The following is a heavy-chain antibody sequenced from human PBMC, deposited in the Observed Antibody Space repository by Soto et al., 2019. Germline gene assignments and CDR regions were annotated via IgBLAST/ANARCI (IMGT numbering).Heavy chain of an antibody. CDR2: ISYSGST. CDR1: GGSIGSSNPY. V-gene: IGHV4-39*01. J-gene: IGHJ5*02. Sequence: SETLSLTCSVSGGSIGSSNPYWGWIRQPPGKGLEWVGTISYSGSTYYNPSLKTRLAISVDTSANQISLELSSVTAADTAMHYCARPVGPYPDFWSGQYNWLDPWGQGPLVTVSS. CDR3: ARPVGPYPDFWSGQYNWLDP. D-gene: IGHD3-3*01.